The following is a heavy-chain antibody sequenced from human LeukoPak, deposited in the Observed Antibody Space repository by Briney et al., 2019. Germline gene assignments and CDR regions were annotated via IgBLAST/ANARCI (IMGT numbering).Heavy chain of an antibody. CDR3: ARGGIASRQNYYYMDV. D-gene: IGHD6-6*01. CDR1: GGTFSSYA. CDR2: IIPIFGTA. Sequence: SVKVSCKASGGTFSSYAISWVRQAPGQGLEWKGGIIPIFGTANYAQKFQGRVTITTDESTSTAYMELSSLRSEDTAVYYCARGGIASRQNYYYMDVWGKGTTVTVSS. J-gene: IGHJ6*03. V-gene: IGHV1-69*05.